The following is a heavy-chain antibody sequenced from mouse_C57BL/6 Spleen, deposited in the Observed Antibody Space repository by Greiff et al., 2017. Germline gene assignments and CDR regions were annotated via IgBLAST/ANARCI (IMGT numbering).Heavy chain of an antibody. CDR1: GFTFSDYY. CDR2: INYDGSST. D-gene: IGHD4-1*01. CDR3: AREGLGLYYFDY. V-gene: IGHV5-16*01. Sequence: EVKLMESEGGLVQPGSSMKLSCTASGFTFSDYYMAWVRQVPEKGLEWVANINYDGSSTYYLDSLKSRFIISRDNAKNILYLQMSSLKSEDTATYYCAREGLGLYYFDYWGQGTTLTVSS. J-gene: IGHJ2*01.